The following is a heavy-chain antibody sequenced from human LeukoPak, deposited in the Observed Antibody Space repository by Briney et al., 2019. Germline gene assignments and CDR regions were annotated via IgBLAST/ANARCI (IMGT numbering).Heavy chain of an antibody. J-gene: IGHJ4*02. V-gene: IGHV3-21*01. CDR1: GFTFSSYS. Sequence: GGSLRLSCAASGFTFSSYSMNWVRQAPGKGLEWVSSISSSSSYIYYADSVKGRFTISRDNAENSLYLQMNSLRAEDTAVYYCARGPVAGNFDYWGQGTLVTVSS. D-gene: IGHD6-19*01. CDR3: ARGPVAGNFDY. CDR2: ISSSSSYI.